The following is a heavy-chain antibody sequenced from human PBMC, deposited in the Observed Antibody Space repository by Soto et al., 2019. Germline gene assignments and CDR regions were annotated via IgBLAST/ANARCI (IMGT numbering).Heavy chain of an antibody. V-gene: IGHV3-21*01. CDR2: ISSSSSYI. CDR1: GFTFSSYS. Sequence: VGSLRLSCAASGFTFSSYSMNWVRQAPGKGLEWVSSISSSSSYIYYADSVKGRFTISRDNAKNSLYLQMNSLRAEDTAVYYCARDKYSSSSVDYWGQGTLVTVSS. CDR3: ARDKYSSSSVDY. J-gene: IGHJ4*02. D-gene: IGHD6-6*01.